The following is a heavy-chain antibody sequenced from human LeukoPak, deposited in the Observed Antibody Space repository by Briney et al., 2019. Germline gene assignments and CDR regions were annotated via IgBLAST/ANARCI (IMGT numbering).Heavy chain of an antibody. J-gene: IGHJ6*02. CDR1: GFTSSSYW. V-gene: IGHV3-7*01. Sequence: GGSLRLSCAASGFTSSSYWMSWVRQAPGKGLEWVANIKQDGSEKYYVDSVKGRFTISRDNAKNSLYLQMNSLRAEDTAVYYCARAVTDTIFGVVNYYYYYYGMDVWGQGTTVTVSS. CDR3: ARAVTDTIFGVVNYYYYYYGMDV. CDR2: IKQDGSEK. D-gene: IGHD3-3*01.